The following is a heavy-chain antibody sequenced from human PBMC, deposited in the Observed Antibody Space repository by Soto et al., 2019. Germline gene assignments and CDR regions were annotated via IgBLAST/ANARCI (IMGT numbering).Heavy chain of an antibody. CDR1: GGSINNNNYY. CDR3: ARLMTTWVSGTDY. Sequence: SETLSLTCTVSGGSINNNNYYWAWIRQPPGKGLEWIGTIYYTGNTFSTPSLTSRVTISADTSKNQFSLKLTSVTAADTAVYYCARLMTTWVSGTDYWGQGTLVTVSS. V-gene: IGHV4-39*01. J-gene: IGHJ4*02. CDR2: IYYTGNT. D-gene: IGHD4-4*01.